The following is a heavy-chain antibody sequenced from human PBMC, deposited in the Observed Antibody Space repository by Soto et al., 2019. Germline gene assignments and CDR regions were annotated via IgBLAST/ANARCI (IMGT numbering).Heavy chain of an antibody. CDR3: AKDRGSSYYFDY. CDR1: GFTFDDYA. D-gene: IGHD6-13*01. CDR2: ISWNSGSI. V-gene: IGHV3-9*01. Sequence: GGSLRLSCAASGFTFDDYAMHWVRQAPGKGLEWVSGISWNSGSIGYADSVKGRFTISRDNAKNSLYLQMNSLRAEDTALYYCAKDRGSSYYFDYWGQGTLVTVSS. J-gene: IGHJ4*02.